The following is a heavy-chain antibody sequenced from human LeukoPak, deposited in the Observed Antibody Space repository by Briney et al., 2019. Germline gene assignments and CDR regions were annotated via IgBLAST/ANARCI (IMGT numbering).Heavy chain of an antibody. Sequence: ASVKVSCKASGYTFTSYGISWVRQAPGQGLEWMGWISAYNGNTNYAQKLQGRVTMTTETSTSTACMELRSLRSDDTAVYYCARGVTGYYTNFYYGMDVWGQGTTVTVSS. CDR2: ISAYNGNT. V-gene: IGHV1-18*01. J-gene: IGHJ6*02. D-gene: IGHD3/OR15-3a*01. CDR3: ARGVTGYYTNFYYGMDV. CDR1: GYTFTSYG.